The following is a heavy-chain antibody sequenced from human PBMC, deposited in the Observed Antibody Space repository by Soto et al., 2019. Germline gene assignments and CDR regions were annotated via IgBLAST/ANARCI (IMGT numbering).Heavy chain of an antibody. CDR1: GFTFSSYG. J-gene: IGHJ6*02. CDR3: ARDTARAMVRIYYGMDV. Sequence: QVQLVESGGGVVQPWRSLRLSCAASGFTFSSYGMHWVRQAPGKGLEWGAVIWYDGSNKYYADSVKGRFTIARDNFKNSLYVRMNSMRVEETAVYYCARDTARAMVRIYYGMDVWGQGTTVTVSS. D-gene: IGHD3-10*01. CDR2: IWYDGSNK. V-gene: IGHV3-33*01.